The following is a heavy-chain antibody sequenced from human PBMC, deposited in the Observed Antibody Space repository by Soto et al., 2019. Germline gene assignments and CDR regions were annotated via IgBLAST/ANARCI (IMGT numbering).Heavy chain of an antibody. V-gene: IGHV1-69*12. D-gene: IGHD3-3*01. CDR2: IVPMFGTA. Sequence: QVQLVQSGAEVKKPGSSVNVSCKTSGATFGNTAVTWVRQAPGQALEWMGGIVPMFGTANYAQKCQGRVTITADESANTGYMELSSLRSDETAVYYCARDGDPGYAFWSGPLGGGRFDPWGQGTLVTVSS. CDR1: GATFGNTA. CDR3: ARDGDPGYAFWSGPLGGGRFDP. J-gene: IGHJ5*02.